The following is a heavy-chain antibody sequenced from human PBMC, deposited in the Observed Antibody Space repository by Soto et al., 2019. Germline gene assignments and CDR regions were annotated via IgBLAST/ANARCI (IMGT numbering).Heavy chain of an antibody. CDR1: GFTFSSYA. CDR3: ANSLVGASRYGMHV. Sequence: EVQLLESGGGLVQPGGSLRLSCAASGFTFSSYAMSWVRQAPGKGLEWVSVISGSGGSTYYADSVKGRFTISRDNSKNTLYLQMDSLRAEDTAVYYCANSLVGASRYGMHVWGQGTTVTVSS. D-gene: IGHD1-26*01. CDR2: ISGSGGST. V-gene: IGHV3-23*01. J-gene: IGHJ6*02.